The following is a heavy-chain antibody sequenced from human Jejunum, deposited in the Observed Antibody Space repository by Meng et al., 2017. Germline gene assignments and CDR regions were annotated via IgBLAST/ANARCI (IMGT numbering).Heavy chain of an antibody. CDR1: GGPVSSPDYH. V-gene: IGHV4-61*08. D-gene: IGHD3-16*01. CDR3: ARDYWGSLDY. CDR2: AGANFQSGT. Sequence: QAWCPGLGSPCETLSRTGTGSGGPVSSPDYHWGWIRQPPGKGLEWIGYAGANFQSGTNHNPSLKSRVTISLDTSKNQFSLKLTSVNAADTAVYYCARDYWGSLDYWGQGILVTVSS. J-gene: IGHJ4*02.